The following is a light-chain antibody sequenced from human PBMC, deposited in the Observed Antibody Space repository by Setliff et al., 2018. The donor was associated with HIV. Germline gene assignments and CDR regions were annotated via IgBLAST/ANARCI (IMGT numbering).Light chain of an antibody. J-gene: IGLJ1*01. V-gene: IGLV2-14*03. CDR3: SSYTSSSTLLV. Sequence: SALTQPASVSGSPGQSITISCTGTSSDVGGYNYASWYQQHPAKAPKLMIYDVANRPSGVSNRFSGSKSGNTASLTISGLQAEDEADYYCSSYTSSSTLLVFGTGTKV. CDR2: DVA. CDR1: SSDVGGYNY.